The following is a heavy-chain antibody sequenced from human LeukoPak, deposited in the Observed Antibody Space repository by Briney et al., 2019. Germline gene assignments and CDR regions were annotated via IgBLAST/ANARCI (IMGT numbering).Heavy chain of an antibody. CDR1: GGSISSYY. J-gene: IGHJ6*02. CDR2: IYYSGST. D-gene: IGHD6-6*01. V-gene: IGHV4-59*01. CDR3: ARDRSWSSSGAYYYGMDV. Sequence: SETLSLTCTVSGGSISSYYWSWIRQPPGKGLEWIGYIYYSGSTNYNPSLKSRVTISVDTSKNQFSLKLSSVSAADTAVYYCARDRSWSSSGAYYYGMDVWGQGTTVTVSS.